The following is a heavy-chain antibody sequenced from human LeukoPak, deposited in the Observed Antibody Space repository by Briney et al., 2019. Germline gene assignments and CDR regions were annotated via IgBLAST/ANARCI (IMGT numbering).Heavy chain of an antibody. Sequence: PSETLSLTCTVSRGSFRTADYYWAWVSQPPGEGLEWLGSIYFSGTPHFNPSLKSRVAVSIDTSKNQFSLKVTSVNASDTAVYFCARTSSWYAGAWFDSWGQGTLVTVSS. CDR3: ARTSSWYAGAWFDS. CDR2: IYFSGTP. D-gene: IGHD6-13*01. CDR1: RGSFRTADYY. J-gene: IGHJ5*01. V-gene: IGHV4-39*01.